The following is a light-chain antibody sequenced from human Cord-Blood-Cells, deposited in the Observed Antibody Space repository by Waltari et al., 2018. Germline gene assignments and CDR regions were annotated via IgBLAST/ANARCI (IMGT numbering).Light chain of an antibody. CDR1: QSVSSN. CDR3: QQYNNWYT. V-gene: IGKV3-15*01. J-gene: IGKJ2*01. CDR2: GAS. Sequence: EIVMTQSPATLSVSPGERAPLSCRASQSVSSNLAWYQQKPGQAPRLRIYGASTRATGIPAMFSGSGSGTEFTLTISSLQCEDFAVYYCQQYNNWYTFGQGTKLEIK.